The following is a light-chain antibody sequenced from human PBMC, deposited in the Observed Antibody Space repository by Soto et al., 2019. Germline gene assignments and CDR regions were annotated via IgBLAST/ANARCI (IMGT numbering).Light chain of an antibody. CDR2: DIF. Sequence: EFVLPQSPATLSLSPGERATLSCRASQSVSSYLAWYQQKPGQAPRLLIYDIFNRATGIPARFSGSGSGTDFTLTISSLEPEDFAVYYCQQRGTFGGGTKVEIK. V-gene: IGKV3-11*01. CDR3: QQRGT. J-gene: IGKJ4*01. CDR1: QSVSSY.